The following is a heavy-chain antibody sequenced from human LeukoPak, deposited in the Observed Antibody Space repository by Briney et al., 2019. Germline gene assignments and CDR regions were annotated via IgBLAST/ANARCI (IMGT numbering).Heavy chain of an antibody. CDR2: VYYSGST. V-gene: IGHV4-59*01. J-gene: IGHJ4*02. CDR3: ARVGYSFGYGDFDY. Sequence: SETLSLTCTVSGGSISSCYWSWIRQPPGKGLEWIGYVYYSGSTTYNPSLKSRVTISVDTSKSQFSLKLSSVTAADTAVYFCARVGYSFGYGDFDYWGQGTLVTVSS. D-gene: IGHD5-18*01. CDR1: GGSISSCY.